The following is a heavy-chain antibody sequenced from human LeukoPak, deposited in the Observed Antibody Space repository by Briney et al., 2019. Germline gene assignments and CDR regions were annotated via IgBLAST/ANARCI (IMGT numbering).Heavy chain of an antibody. Sequence: GASVKVSCKASGYTFTSYYMHWVRQAPGQGLEWMGIINPSGGSTSYAQKFQGRVTMTRGTSTSTVYMELSSLRSEDTAVYYCARGGGTYYYDSSGYPGDYWGQGTLVTVSS. J-gene: IGHJ4*02. CDR3: ARGGGTYYYDSSGYPGDY. V-gene: IGHV1-46*01. D-gene: IGHD3-22*01. CDR1: GYTFTSYY. CDR2: INPSGGST.